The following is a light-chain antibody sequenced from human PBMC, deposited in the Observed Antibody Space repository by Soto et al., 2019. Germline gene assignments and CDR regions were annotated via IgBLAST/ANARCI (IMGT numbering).Light chain of an antibody. Sequence: DIQMTQSPSSLSASVGDRVTITCRTSQSISSYLNWYQQIPGKAPKLLIYAASSLQSGVPSRFSGSGSGTDFTLTISRLQPEDVATYYCQQSYTTPWTFGHGTKVEIK. V-gene: IGKV1-39*01. CDR2: AAS. CDR3: QQSYTTPWT. CDR1: QSISSY. J-gene: IGKJ1*01.